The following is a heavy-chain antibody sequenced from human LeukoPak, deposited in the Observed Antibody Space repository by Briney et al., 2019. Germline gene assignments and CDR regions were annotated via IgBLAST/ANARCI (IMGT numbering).Heavy chain of an antibody. V-gene: IGHV1-18*01. CDR1: GYTFTSYG. Sequence: GASVKVSCTASGYTFTSYGISWVRQAPGQGLEWMGWISAYNGNTNYAQKLQGRVTMTTDTSTSTAYMELRSLRSDDTAVYYCARDDYGLDYYYYGMDVWGQGTTVTVSS. D-gene: IGHD4-17*01. CDR3: ARDDYGLDYYYYGMDV. CDR2: ISAYNGNT. J-gene: IGHJ6*02.